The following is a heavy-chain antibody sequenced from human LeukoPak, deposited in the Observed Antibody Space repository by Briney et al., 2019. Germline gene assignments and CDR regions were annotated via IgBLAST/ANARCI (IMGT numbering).Heavy chain of an antibody. CDR3: AKDEGYCNGGSCYLGAFDI. CDR1: GFTFSSYG. D-gene: IGHD2-15*01. CDR2: IRYDGSNK. V-gene: IGHV3-30*02. J-gene: IGHJ3*02. Sequence: GGSLRLSCAASGFTFSSYGMHWVRQAPGKGLGWVAFIRYDGSNKYYADSVKGRFTISRDNSKNTLYLQMNSLRAEDTAVYYCAKDEGYCNGGSCYLGAFDIWGQGTMVTVSS.